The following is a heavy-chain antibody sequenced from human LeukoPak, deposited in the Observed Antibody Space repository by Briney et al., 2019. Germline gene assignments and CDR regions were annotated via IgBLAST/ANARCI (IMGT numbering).Heavy chain of an antibody. D-gene: IGHD2/OR15-2a*01. CDR2: IYYSGST. CDR1: GRSIHRIRYS. J-gene: IGHJ4*02. V-gene: IGHV4-39*01. CDR3: ARRFPTFFFDL. Sequence: SETLSLTCTVSGRSIHRIRYSWGWIRQPPGKGLEWIGRIYYSGSTYYNPTLKSRVTISVDTATKQFSLELSSVTGADTAVYYCARRFPTFFFDLWGQGILVTVSS.